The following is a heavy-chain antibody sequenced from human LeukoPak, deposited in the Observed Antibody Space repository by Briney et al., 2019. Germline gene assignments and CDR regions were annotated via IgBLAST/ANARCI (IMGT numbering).Heavy chain of an antibody. Sequence: GGSLRLSCAASGFTFSSYDIHWVRQAPGRGLEWVAFIRYDGSNKYYADSVKGRFTISRDNSKNTLYLQMNSLRAEDTAVYYCARDSRSEHTAMVTYWGQGTLVTVSS. J-gene: IGHJ4*02. CDR3: ARDSRSEHTAMVTY. CDR1: GFTFSSYD. CDR2: IRYDGSNK. V-gene: IGHV3-30*02. D-gene: IGHD5-18*01.